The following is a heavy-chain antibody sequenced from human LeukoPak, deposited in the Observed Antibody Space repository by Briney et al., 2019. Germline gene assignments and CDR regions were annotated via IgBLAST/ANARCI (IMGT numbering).Heavy chain of an antibody. CDR2: ISSSSSYI. CDR3: ARAVGGYFDY. V-gene: IGHV3-21*01. J-gene: IGHJ4*02. Sequence: GGSLRLSCAASGFTFSSYSMNWVRQAPGKGLEWVSSISSSSSYIYYADSVEGRFTISRDNAKNSLYLQMNSLRAEDTAVYYCARAVGGYFDYWGQGTLVTVSS. D-gene: IGHD2-15*01. CDR1: GFTFSSYS.